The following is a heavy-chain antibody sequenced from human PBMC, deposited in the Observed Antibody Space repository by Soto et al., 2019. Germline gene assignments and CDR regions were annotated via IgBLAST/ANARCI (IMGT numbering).Heavy chain of an antibody. V-gene: IGHV4-30-2*01. J-gene: IGHJ4*02. CDR2: VDHSGST. CDR3: ASRYCSSTSCLQPY. D-gene: IGHD2-2*01. Sequence: PSETLSLTCAVSGGSLSRGGYSWSWIRQPPGKGLEWIGYVDHSGSTYYNPSLKRRITISLDRSKNQFSLKLSSVTAADTPVYYCASRYCSSTSCLQPYWGQGTLVTVSS. CDR1: GGSLSRGGYS.